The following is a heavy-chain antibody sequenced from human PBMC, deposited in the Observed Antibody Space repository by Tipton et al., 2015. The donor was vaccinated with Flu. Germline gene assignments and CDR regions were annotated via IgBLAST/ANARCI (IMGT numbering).Heavy chain of an antibody. CDR2: ISWDGGST. CDR3: AKGPYYYGSGPGGYYGMDV. V-gene: IGHV3-43*01. CDR1: GFTFDDYT. J-gene: IGHJ6*02. D-gene: IGHD3-10*01. Sequence: SLRLSCAASGFTFDDYTMHWVRQAPGKGLEWVSLISWDGGSTYYADSVKGRFTISRDNSKNSLYLQMNSLRTEDTALYYCAKGPYYYGSGPGGYYGMDVWGQGTTVTVSS.